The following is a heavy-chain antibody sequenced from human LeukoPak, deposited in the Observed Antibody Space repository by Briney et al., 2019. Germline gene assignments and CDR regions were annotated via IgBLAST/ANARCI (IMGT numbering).Heavy chain of an antibody. Sequence: PGGSLRLSCAASGFTFSNYGVHWVRQAPGKGLEWVSFIRFDGSNKYYADSVKGRFTISRDNSKNTLYLQMNSLRAEDTAVYYCAKNLLVTGNDWGQGILVTVSS. D-gene: IGHD4-11*01. J-gene: IGHJ4*02. V-gene: IGHV3-30*02. CDR3: AKNLLVTGND. CDR2: IRFDGSNK. CDR1: GFTFSNYG.